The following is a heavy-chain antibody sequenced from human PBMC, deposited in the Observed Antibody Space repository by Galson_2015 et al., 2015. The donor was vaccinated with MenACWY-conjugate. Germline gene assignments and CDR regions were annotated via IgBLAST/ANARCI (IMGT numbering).Heavy chain of an antibody. D-gene: IGHD3-10*01. CDR1: GASITSSSYS. Sequence: ETLSLTCIVSGASITSSSYSWGWVRQPPGKGLEWIGSIYYSGSTYYNPSLKSRVTISVNTSKSQFSLKLNSVTAADTALYYCARSKDASGSHSLAYWGQGTLVTVSS. V-gene: IGHV4-39*01. J-gene: IGHJ4*02. CDR3: ARSKDASGSHSLAY. CDR2: IYYSGST.